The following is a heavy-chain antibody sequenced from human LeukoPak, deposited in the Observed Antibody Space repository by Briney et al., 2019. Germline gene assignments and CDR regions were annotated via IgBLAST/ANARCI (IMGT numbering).Heavy chain of an antibody. J-gene: IGHJ4*02. Sequence: PSETLSLTCTVSGGSISPYFWSWIRQPPGKGLEWIGYIYYSGSTNYNPSLKSRVTISVDTSKNQFSLKLSSVTAADTAVYYCARRQTYFDYRGQGTLVTVSS. V-gene: IGHV4-59*08. CDR3: ARRQTYFDY. CDR1: GGSISPYF. CDR2: IYYSGST.